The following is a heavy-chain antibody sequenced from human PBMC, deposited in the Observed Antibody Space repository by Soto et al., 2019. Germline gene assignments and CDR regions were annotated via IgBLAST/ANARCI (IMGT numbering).Heavy chain of an antibody. V-gene: IGHV3-33*03. CDR2: IWYDGSND. D-gene: IGHD1-26*01. J-gene: IGHJ6*02. CDR3: AIYRWEFPLFYYGLDV. CDR1: GFTFSNYG. Sequence: GGSLRLSCAASGFTFSNYGMHWVRQAPGKGLEWVAIIWYDGSNDYYVDSVKGRFTISRDNSQNTLSLQTNSLRAEDTAVYYCAIYRWEFPLFYYGLDVWGQGTTVTVSS.